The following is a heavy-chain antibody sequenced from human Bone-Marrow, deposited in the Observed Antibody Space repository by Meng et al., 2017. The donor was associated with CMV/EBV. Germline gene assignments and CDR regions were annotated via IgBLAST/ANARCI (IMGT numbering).Heavy chain of an antibody. CDR1: GGSFSGYY. V-gene: IGHV4-34*01. Sequence: SQTLSLTCAVYGGSFSGYYWSWIRQPPGKGLEWIGSIYHSGSTYYNPSLKSRVTISVDTSKNQFSLKLSSVTAADTAVYYCASCSSSWLGTFDYWGQGTLVTVSS. CDR3: ASCSSSWLGTFDY. D-gene: IGHD6-13*01. J-gene: IGHJ4*02. CDR2: IYHSGST.